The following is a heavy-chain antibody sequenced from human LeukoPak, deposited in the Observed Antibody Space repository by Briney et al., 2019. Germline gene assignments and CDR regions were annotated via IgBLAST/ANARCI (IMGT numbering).Heavy chain of an antibody. CDR2: VHLDGRT. J-gene: IGHJ4*02. CDR3: AREGGFYRPLDY. V-gene: IGHV4-4*02. D-gene: IGHD6-25*01. CDR1: GGSVSSTNW. Sequence: SETLTLTCGVSGGSVSSTNWWTWIRQPPGKGLEWIGEVHLDGRTNFNPSLKSRLTMSVDLSENHVSLKLTSVTAADTAVYYCAREGGFYRPLDYSGQGTLVTVSS.